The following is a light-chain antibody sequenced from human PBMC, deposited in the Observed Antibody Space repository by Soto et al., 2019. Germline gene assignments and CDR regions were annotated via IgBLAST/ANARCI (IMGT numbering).Light chain of an antibody. J-gene: IGLJ1*01. CDR3: ETWDDSLNGLYV. CDR1: TSNIGSKT. Sequence: QSVLTQPPSASGTPGQSVTISCSGSTSNIGSKTVSWYQQVPGAAPKLLIYSTNQWPSVVPDRFSGSKSGTSASLTISGLQSEDEADYDCETWDDSLNGLYVFGPGTKLAVL. CDR2: STN. V-gene: IGLV1-44*01.